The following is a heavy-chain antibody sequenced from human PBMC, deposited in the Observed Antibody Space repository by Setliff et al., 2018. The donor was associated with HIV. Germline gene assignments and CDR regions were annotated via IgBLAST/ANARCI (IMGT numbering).Heavy chain of an antibody. Sequence: SETLSLTCTVSGGSIITSSHFWGWVRQPPGKGLEWIATVYYSGSPSYNPSLTSRVTMSVDTSKNQFSLKLSSVTAADTAVYYCARGGGYDRSGYYPFDYWGQGTPVTVSS. D-gene: IGHD3-22*01. CDR3: ARGGGYDRSGYYPFDY. CDR1: GGSIITSSHF. V-gene: IGHV4-39*07. CDR2: VYYSGSP. J-gene: IGHJ4*02.